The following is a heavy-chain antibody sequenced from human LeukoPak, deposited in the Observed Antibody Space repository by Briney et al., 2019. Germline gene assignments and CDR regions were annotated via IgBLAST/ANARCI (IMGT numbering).Heavy chain of an antibody. CDR3: ARHPWWYTSGWFFDS. Sequence: PSETLSLTCSVSGVLFTASSYYWALIRQPPGKGLEWIGSIYYSGTTYYNPSLKSRVTISVDTSKRQFSLKLNSVTAADTAVYYCARHPWWYTSGWFFDSWGQGTLVTVSS. D-gene: IGHD6-19*01. CDR1: GVLFTASSYY. J-gene: IGHJ4*02. CDR2: IYYSGTT. V-gene: IGHV4-39*01.